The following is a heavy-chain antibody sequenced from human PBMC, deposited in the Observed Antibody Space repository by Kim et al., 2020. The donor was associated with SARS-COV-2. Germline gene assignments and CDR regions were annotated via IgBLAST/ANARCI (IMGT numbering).Heavy chain of an antibody. J-gene: IGHJ5*02. CDR2: IKSKTDGGTT. CDR3: TTSTVLRGVVVPAHAMVFGSWFDP. V-gene: IGHV3-15*01. Sequence: GGSLRLSCAASGFTFSNAWMSWVRQAPGKGLEWVGRIKSKTDGGTTDYAAPVKGRFTISRDDSKNTLYLQMNSLKTEDTAVYYCTTSTVLRGVVVPAHAMVFGSWFDPSGQGTLVTVSS. D-gene: IGHD2-2*01. CDR1: GFTFSNAW.